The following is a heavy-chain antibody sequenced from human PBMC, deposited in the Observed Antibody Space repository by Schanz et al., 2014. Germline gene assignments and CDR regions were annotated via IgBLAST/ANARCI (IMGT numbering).Heavy chain of an antibody. Sequence: QLVQSGSEFRKPGAPVKVSCKASGYFLSSYGIHWVRQAPGQGLEWMGWINPTTGNPGYAQGFTGRFVFSFDTSVSTAYLQISGLKAEDTAVYYCARARYGLDVWGQGTTVTVSS. J-gene: IGHJ6*02. CDR3: ARARYGLDV. CDR2: INPTTGNP. CDR1: GYFLSSYG. V-gene: IGHV7-4-1*02.